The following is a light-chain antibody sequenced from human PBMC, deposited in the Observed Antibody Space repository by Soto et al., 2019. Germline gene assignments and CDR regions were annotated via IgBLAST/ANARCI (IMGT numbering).Light chain of an antibody. J-gene: IGKJ4*01. CDR1: QSVSNY. CDR2: DAS. V-gene: IGKV3-11*01. CDR3: QQRSNWPLT. Sequence: EIVLPQSPYTLSLSPGEKATLSCRASQSVSNYLAWYQQKPGQAPRLLIYDASNRATGIPARFSGSGSGTDFTLTITSRAPEDFAVYYSQQRSNWPLTFGGGTKVDIK.